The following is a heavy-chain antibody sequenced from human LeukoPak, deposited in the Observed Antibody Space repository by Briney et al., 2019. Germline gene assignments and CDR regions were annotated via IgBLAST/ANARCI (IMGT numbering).Heavy chain of an antibody. D-gene: IGHD5-18*01. CDR2: ISGSGGST. J-gene: IGHJ4*02. CDR1: GFTFSSYA. V-gene: IGHV3-23*01. CDR3: AKGGLRGYSYGLDY. Sequence: PGGSLRLSCAASGFTFSSYAMSWVRQAPGKGLEWVSAISGSGGSTYYADSVKGRFTISRDNSKNTLYLQMNSLRAEDTAVYYCAKGGLRGYSYGLDYWGQGTLVTVSS.